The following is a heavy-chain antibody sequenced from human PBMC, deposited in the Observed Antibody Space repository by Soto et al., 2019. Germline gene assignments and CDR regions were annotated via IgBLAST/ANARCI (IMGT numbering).Heavy chain of an antibody. V-gene: IGHV1-3*01. CDR2: INAGNGNT. Sequence: ASVKVSCKASGYTFTSYAMHWVRQAPGQRLEWMGWINAGNGNTKYSQKFQGRVTITRDTSASTAYMELSSLRSEDTAVYYCARLYYGSGSDYYFDYWGQGTLVTV. CDR1: GYTFTSYA. J-gene: IGHJ4*02. D-gene: IGHD3-10*01. CDR3: ARLYYGSGSDYYFDY.